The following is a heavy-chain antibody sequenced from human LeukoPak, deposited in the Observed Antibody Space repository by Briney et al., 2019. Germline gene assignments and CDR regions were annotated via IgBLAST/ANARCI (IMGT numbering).Heavy chain of an antibody. CDR3: ARVTTMATQSDPSFVSGDFDY. CDR2: INHSGST. J-gene: IGHJ4*02. CDR1: GGSFSGYY. Sequence: SETLSLTCAVYGGSFSGYYWSWIRQPPGKGLEWIGEINHSGSTNYNPSLKSRVTISVDTSKNQFSLKLSSVTAADTAVHYCARVTTMATQSDPSFVSGDFDYWGQGTLVTVSS. V-gene: IGHV4-34*01. D-gene: IGHD5-24*01.